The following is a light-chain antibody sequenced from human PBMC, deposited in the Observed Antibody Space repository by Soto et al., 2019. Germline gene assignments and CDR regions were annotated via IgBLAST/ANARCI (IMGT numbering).Light chain of an antibody. Sequence: QSVLTQPASVSGSPGQSITISCTGTSSDVGGYNYVSWYQQHPGKAPKLMIYDVSNRPSGVSNRFSASKSGNTASLTISGLQAEDEADYYCSSYTSSRLYVFGAGTQLTVL. CDR1: SSDVGGYNY. J-gene: IGLJ1*01. V-gene: IGLV2-14*01. CDR3: SSYTSSRLYV. CDR2: DVS.